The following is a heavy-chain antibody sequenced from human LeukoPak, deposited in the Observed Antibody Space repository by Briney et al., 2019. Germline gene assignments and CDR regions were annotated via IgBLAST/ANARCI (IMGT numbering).Heavy chain of an antibody. Sequence: PTGGSLRLSCAVSGLTFSAAWMSWVRQAPGKGLEWVSAISGSGGSTYYADSVKGRFTISRDNSKNTLYLQMNSLRAEDTAVYYCAKALGYDSSGYYSIHYYYGMDVWGQGTTVTVSS. CDR2: ISGSGGST. CDR3: AKALGYDSSGYYSIHYYYGMDV. CDR1: GLTFSAAW. D-gene: IGHD3-22*01. J-gene: IGHJ6*02. V-gene: IGHV3-23*01.